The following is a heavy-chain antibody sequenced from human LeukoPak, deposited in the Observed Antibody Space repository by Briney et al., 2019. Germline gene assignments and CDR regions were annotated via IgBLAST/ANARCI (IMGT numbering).Heavy chain of an antibody. D-gene: IGHD3-22*01. CDR3: ARGLFLSGYLDAFDL. V-gene: IGHV3-23*01. CDR2: IDYSGGST. J-gene: IGHJ3*01. CDR1: GFALSSYE. Sequence: GGSLRLSCTASGFALSSYEMSWIRQAPGKGLEWVSSIDYSGGSTHYADSVKGRYTISRDNSKNTVYLQMSSLRVEDTAVYYCARGLFLSGYLDAFDLWGQGTVVTVSS.